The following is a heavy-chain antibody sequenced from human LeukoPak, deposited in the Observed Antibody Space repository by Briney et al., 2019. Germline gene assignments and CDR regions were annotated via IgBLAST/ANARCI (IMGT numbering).Heavy chain of an antibody. CDR1: GFMFSNYW. J-gene: IGHJ4*02. Sequence: GGSPRLSCAASGFMFSNYWMSWVRQAPGKGLEWVANIKQDGSEEYYVDSVKGRFTISRDNVKNSLYLQMNSLRAEDTAVYYCERAPYSSGCHDYWGEGTLVTVSS. CDR3: ERAPYSSGCHDY. CDR2: IKQDGSEE. V-gene: IGHV3-7*01. D-gene: IGHD6-19*01.